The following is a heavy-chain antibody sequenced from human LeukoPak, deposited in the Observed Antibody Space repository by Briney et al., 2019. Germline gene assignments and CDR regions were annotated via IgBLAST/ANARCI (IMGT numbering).Heavy chain of an antibody. J-gene: IGHJ4*02. V-gene: IGHV3-23*01. CDR3: AKDFVSSNYG. CDR1: GFAFSDYA. CDR2: ISGTGGST. Sequence: PGGSLRLSCAASGFAFSDYAMSWVRQVPGKGLEWVSAISGTGGSTYYADSVKGRFTISRDNSMDTLYLQMHSLRAEDTAVYYCAKDFVSSNYGWGQGILVTVSS. D-gene: IGHD1-7*01.